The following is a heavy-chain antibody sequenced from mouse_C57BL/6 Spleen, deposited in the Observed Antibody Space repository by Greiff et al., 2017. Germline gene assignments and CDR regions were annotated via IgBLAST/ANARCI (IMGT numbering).Heavy chain of an antibody. D-gene: IGHD1-1*01. V-gene: IGHV1-9*01. CDR1: GYTFTGYW. CDR2: ILPGSGGT. J-gene: IGHJ2*01. CDR3: AGKGNFITTVVEDY. Sequence: QVQLQQSGAELMKPGASVKLSCKATGYTFTGYWIEWVKQRPGHGLEWIGEILPGSGGTNYNEKFKGKATFTADTSSNTAYMQLSSLTPEESANYYWAGKGNFITTVVEDYWGQGTTLTVAS.